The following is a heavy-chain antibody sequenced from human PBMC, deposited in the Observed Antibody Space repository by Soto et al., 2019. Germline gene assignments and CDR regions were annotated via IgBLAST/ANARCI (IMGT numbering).Heavy chain of an antibody. Sequence: VGSLRLSCAASGFTFSNNAMRWVRQAPGKGLEWVSTISGGGGTYYADSVKGRFTISRDNYENTLYLQMNSLRAEDTAVYFCAKGACSGGSCYGTDYWGQGTLVTV. V-gene: IGHV3-23*01. CDR2: ISGGGGT. D-gene: IGHD2-15*01. J-gene: IGHJ4*02. CDR3: AKGACSGGSCYGTDY. CDR1: GFTFSNNA.